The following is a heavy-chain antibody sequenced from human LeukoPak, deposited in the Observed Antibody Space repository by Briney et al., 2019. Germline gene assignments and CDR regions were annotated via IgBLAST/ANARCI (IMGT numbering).Heavy chain of an antibody. V-gene: IGHV1-18*01. Sequence: ASVKVSCKASGYTFTSYGISWVRQAPGQGLEWMGWISAYSGNTNYAQKLQGRVTMTTDTSTSTAYMELRSLRSDDTAVYYCARDYKYYYDSSGSDYWGQGTLVTVSS. CDR1: GYTFTSYG. CDR2: ISAYSGNT. D-gene: IGHD3-22*01. J-gene: IGHJ4*02. CDR3: ARDYKYYYDSSGSDY.